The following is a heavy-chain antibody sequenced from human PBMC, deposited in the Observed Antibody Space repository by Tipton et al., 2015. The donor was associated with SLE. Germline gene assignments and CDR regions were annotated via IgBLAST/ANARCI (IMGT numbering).Heavy chain of an antibody. CDR2: IYSSEST. J-gene: IGHJ1*01. CDR1: GTSITSGAYS. V-gene: IGHV4-31*03. Sequence: TLSLTCSVSGTSITSGAYSWNWIRQYPGEGLEWIGYIYSSESTYYNPSLRSRVTISVDTSKNQFSLKLSSVTAADTAVYYCARDTAPAAMPIFHHWGQGTLVTVSS. D-gene: IGHD2-2*01. CDR3: ARDTAPAAMPIFHH.